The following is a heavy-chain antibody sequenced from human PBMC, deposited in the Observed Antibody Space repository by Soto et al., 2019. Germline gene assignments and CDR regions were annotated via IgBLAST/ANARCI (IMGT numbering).Heavy chain of an antibody. CDR3: ARDMVRGVSGGFDP. D-gene: IGHD3-10*01. CDR1: GYTFTSYA. Sequence: ASVKVSCKASGYTFTSYAMHWVRQAPGQRLEWMGWINAGNGNTKYSQKFQGRVTITRDTSASTAYMELSSLRSEDTAVYYCARDMVRGVSGGFDPWGQGTLVTVSS. J-gene: IGHJ5*02. V-gene: IGHV1-3*01. CDR2: INAGNGNT.